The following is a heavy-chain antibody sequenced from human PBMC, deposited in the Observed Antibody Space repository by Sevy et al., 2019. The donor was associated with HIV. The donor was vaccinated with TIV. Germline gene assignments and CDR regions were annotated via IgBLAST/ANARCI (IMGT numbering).Heavy chain of an antibody. J-gene: IGHJ5*01. V-gene: IGHV4-39*01. CDR2: IDYIGTT. D-gene: IGHD4-17*01. CDR3: ARYLRGDHAGGFDF. Sequence: SQTLSLTCTVSSGSISSSSYYWGWIRQSPGKGLEWIASIDYIGTTYYNLALKSRVTINGDRSKNEVSLNLRFVTAADAAVYYCARYLRGDHAGGFDFWGQGTPVTVSS. CDR1: SGSISSSSYY.